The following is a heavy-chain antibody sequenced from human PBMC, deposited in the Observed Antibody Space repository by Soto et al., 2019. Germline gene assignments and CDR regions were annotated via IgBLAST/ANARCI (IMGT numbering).Heavy chain of an antibody. J-gene: IGHJ5*02. CDR2: IYWDDDK. CDR1: GFSLSTSGVG. D-gene: IGHD3-16*01. CDR3: AHSLYDYVWGTNWFDP. Sequence: QITLKESGPTLVKPTQTLTLTCTFSGFSLSTSGVGVGWIRQPPGKALEWLALIYWDDDKLYSPSLKSRLTITKDTSNNQVVLTMTNMDPVDTATYSCAHSLYDYVWGTNWFDPWGQGTLVTVSS. V-gene: IGHV2-5*02.